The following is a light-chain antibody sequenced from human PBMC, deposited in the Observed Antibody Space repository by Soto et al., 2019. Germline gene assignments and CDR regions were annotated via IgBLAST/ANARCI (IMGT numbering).Light chain of an antibody. Sequence: EIVLTQSPATLSLSPGERATLSCRASQSVSSYLAWYQQKPGQAPRLLIYDASNRATGIPARFSGSGSGTDFTLTISRLEPEDFAVYYCQKYNNWPPWTFGQGTKVDIK. CDR1: QSVSSY. V-gene: IGKV3-11*01. J-gene: IGKJ1*01. CDR2: DAS. CDR3: QKYNNWPPWT.